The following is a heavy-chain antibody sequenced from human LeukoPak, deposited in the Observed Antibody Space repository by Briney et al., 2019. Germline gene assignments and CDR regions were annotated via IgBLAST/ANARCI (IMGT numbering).Heavy chain of an antibody. CDR2: ISYDGSNK. CDR3: AKGALYYYDSSGYYSDDAFDI. J-gene: IGHJ3*02. CDR1: GFTLSSYS. D-gene: IGHD3-22*01. V-gene: IGHV3-30*18. Sequence: GGSLRLSCAASGFTLSSYSMNWVRQAPGKGLEWVAVISYDGSNKYYADSVKGRFTISRDNSKNTLYLQMNSLRAEDTAVYYCAKGALYYYDSSGYYSDDAFDIWGQGTMVTVSS.